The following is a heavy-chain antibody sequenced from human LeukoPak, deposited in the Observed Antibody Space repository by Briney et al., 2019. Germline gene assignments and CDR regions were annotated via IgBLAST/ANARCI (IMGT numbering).Heavy chain of an antibody. Sequence: PGGSLRLSCAASGFTFSSYGMSWVRQAPGKGLEGVSVIYSGGSTYYADSVKGRFTISRDNSKNALYLQMNSLRAEDTAVYYCAIGGYSYGQFDYWGQGTLVTVSS. CDR3: AIGGYSYGQFDY. J-gene: IGHJ4*02. D-gene: IGHD5-18*01. CDR2: IYSGGST. CDR1: GFTFSSYG. V-gene: IGHV3-53*01.